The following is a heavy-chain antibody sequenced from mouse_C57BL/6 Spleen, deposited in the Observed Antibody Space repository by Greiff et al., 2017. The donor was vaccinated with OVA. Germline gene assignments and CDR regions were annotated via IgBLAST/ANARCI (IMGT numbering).Heavy chain of an antibody. J-gene: IGHJ2*01. D-gene: IGHD2-2*01. Sequence: VQLQQPGAELVRPGSSVKLSCKASGYTFTSYWMHWVKQRPIQGLEWIGNIDPSDSETHYNQKFKDKATLTVDKSSSTAYMQLSSLTSEDSAVYYCARSPSTMVNPYFDYWGQGTTLTVSS. CDR3: ARSPSTMVNPYFDY. CDR2: IDPSDSET. CDR1: GYTFTSYW. V-gene: IGHV1-52*01.